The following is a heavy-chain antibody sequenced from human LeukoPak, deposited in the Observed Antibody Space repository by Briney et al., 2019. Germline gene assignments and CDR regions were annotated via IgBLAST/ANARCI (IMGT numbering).Heavy chain of an antibody. CDR1: GFTFNDYG. CDR2: INWNGGTA. D-gene: IGHD3-10*01. J-gene: IGHJ6*03. CDR3: ARVLTYYYGSGSYYTPYYYYYMDV. V-gene: IGHV3-20*04. Sequence: GGSLRLSCAASGFTFNDYGLSWVRQAPGKGLEWVSGINWNGGTAGYADFVRGRFTISRDNAKNSLYLQMNSLRAEDTAVYYCARVLTYYYGSGSYYTPYYYYYMDVWGKGTTVTISS.